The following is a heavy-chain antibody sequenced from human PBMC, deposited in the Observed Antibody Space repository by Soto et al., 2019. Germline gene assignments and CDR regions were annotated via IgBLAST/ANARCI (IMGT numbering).Heavy chain of an antibody. D-gene: IGHD3-3*01. V-gene: IGHV1-69*13. CDR3: ARGLCDFWSGYRGGRDIGMDV. CDR1: GGTFSSYA. J-gene: IGHJ6*02. Sequence: GAPVKVSCKASGGTFSSYAISWVPQAPAQGLEWMGGIIPISGTANYAQKFQGRVTITADESTSTAYMELSSLRSEDTAVYYCARGLCDFWSGYRGGRDIGMDVWGQGATVTVCS. CDR2: IIPISGTA.